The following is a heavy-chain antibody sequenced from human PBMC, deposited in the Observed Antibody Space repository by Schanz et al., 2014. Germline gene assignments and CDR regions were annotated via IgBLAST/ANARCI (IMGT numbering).Heavy chain of an antibody. CDR2: IVIGGGNS. CDR3: AAELSSGWPYHYGMDV. V-gene: IGHV1-58*02. CDR1: GFNFMTSV. Sequence: QVQLVQSGPEVRTPGTSVKVSCKASGFNFMTSVIQWVRQARGQRLEWIGWIVIGGGNSNSAQKFHERVTISRDMSTSTAYLELTRLRSDDTAVYYCAAELSSGWPYHYGMDVWGHGTTVTVSS. D-gene: IGHD6-19*01. J-gene: IGHJ6*02.